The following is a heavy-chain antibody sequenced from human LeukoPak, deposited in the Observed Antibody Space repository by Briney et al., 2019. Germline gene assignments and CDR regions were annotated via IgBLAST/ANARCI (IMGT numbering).Heavy chain of an antibody. V-gene: IGHV4-39*07. D-gene: IGHD6-13*01. Sequence: SETLSLTCTVSGGSISSSSYYWGWIRQPPGKGLEWIGEINHSGSTNYNPSLKSRVTISVDTSKNQFSLKLSSVTAADTAVYYCARKRPRVYSSSWYLGDYYFDYWGQGTLVTVSS. J-gene: IGHJ4*02. CDR3: ARKRPRVYSSSWYLGDYYFDY. CDR2: INHSGST. CDR1: GGSISSSSYY.